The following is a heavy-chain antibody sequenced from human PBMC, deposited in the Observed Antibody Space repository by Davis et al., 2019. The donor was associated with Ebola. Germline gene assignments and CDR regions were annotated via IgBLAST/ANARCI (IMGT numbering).Heavy chain of an antibody. CDR3: AGNYRYYYYGMDV. D-gene: IGHD1-7*01. V-gene: IGHV3-23*01. CDR2: ISDSGGST. J-gene: IGHJ6*02. CDR1: GFTFSSYA. Sequence: GESLKISCAASGFTFSSYAMSWVRQAPGKGLEWVSAISDSGGSTYYADSVKGRFTISRDNSKNTLYLQMNSLRAEDTAVYYCAGNYRYYYYGMDVWGQGTTVTVSS.